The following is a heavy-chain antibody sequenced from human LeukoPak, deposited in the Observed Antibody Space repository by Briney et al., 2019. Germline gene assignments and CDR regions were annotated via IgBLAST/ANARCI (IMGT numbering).Heavy chain of an antibody. D-gene: IGHD4-17*01. CDR1: EYTFINYA. Sequence: ASVKVSCKASEYTFINYAIHWLRQAPGQRLEWMGWINAANGNTKYSQKFQGRVTITRDTSASTAYMELSSLRFEDTSVYYCARYSDAAWFDPWGQGTLVTVSS. CDR2: INAANGNT. J-gene: IGHJ5*02. CDR3: ARYSDAAWFDP. V-gene: IGHV1-3*01.